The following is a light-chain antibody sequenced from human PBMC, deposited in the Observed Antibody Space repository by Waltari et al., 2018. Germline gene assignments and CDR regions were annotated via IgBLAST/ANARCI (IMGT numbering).Light chain of an antibody. CDR3: GTWDSSLSDVV. J-gene: IGLJ3*02. V-gene: IGLV1-51*01. CDR1: NSNIGNKD. CDR2: DNE. Sequence: QSVLTQPPSVSAAPGQKVTISCSGSNSNIGNKDVSWYQQVPGTAPKLLIYDNEKRPSGMPDRFPGFKSGTSATLGITGLQTGDEAEYYCGTWDSSLSDVVFGGGTKLTVL.